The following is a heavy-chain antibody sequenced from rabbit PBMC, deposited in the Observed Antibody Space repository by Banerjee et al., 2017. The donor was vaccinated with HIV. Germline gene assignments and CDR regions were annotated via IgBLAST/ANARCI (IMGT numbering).Heavy chain of an antibody. V-gene: IGHV1S7*01. J-gene: IGHJ4*01. CDR1: GFDFSSYY. Sequence: QLVESGGGLVQPGGSLKLSCKASGFDFSSYYMSWVRQAPGKGLEWIGIIDAGKGSTDYASWVNGRFTISSDNAQSTLYLQVNSLTAADTATYFCVRSGYAGYGYRYYFNLWGQGTLVTVS. CDR3: VRSGYAGYGYRYYFNL. D-gene: IGHD7-1*01. CDR2: IDAGKGST.